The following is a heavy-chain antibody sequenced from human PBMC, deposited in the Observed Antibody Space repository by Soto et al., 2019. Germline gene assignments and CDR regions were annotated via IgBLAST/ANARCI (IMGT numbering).Heavy chain of an antibody. CDR1: GYTFTSYA. J-gene: IGHJ6*02. CDR3: AREGSTIRNYDYYYYGMDV. CDR2: INAGNGNT. V-gene: IGHV1-3*01. Sequence: ASVKVSCKASGYTFTSYAMHWVRQAPGQRLEWMGWINAGNGNTKYAQKFQGRVTITRDTSTSTAYMELRSLRSDDTAVYYCAREGSTIRNYDYYYYGMDVWGQGTTVTVSS. D-gene: IGHD5-12*01.